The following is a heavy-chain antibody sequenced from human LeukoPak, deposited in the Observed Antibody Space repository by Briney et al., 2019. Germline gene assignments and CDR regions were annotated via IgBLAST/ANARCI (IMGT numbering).Heavy chain of an antibody. CDR1: GFTLSDYS. V-gene: IGHV3-33*06. Sequence: PGGSLRLSCAASGFTLSDYSMNWVRQAPGQGLEWVAVIWYDGSEKYYADSVKGRFTISRDNSKNTLYLQMNSLRAEDTAVYYCAKDLTTGTLSFDYWGQGTLVTVSS. J-gene: IGHJ4*02. CDR2: IWYDGSEK. CDR3: AKDLTTGTLSFDY. D-gene: IGHD1-1*01.